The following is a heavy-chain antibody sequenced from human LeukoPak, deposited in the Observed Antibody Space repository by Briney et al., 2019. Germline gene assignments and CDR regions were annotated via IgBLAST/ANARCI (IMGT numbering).Heavy chain of an antibody. J-gene: IGHJ6*03. V-gene: IGHV3-15*01. Sequence: GGSLRLSCAASGFTFSNAWMSWVRQAPGKGLEWVGRIKSKTDGGTTDYAAPVKGRFTISRDDSKNTLYLQMNSLKTEDTAVYYCTTDLDALGSYYYYYMDVWGKGTTVTVFS. CDR2: IKSKTDGGTT. CDR1: GFTFSNAW. D-gene: IGHD6-6*01. CDR3: TTDLDALGSYYYYYMDV.